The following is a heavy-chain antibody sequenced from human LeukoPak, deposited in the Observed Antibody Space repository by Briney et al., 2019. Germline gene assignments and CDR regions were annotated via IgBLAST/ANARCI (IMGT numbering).Heavy chain of an antibody. CDR1: GFTFCIYN. J-gene: IGHJ4*02. D-gene: IGHD1-26*01. Sequence: GGSLRLSCTASGFTFCIYNMNWVRQAPGKGLEWVSLISSSSGYSHYTDSVKGRFTTSRDNATNSLYLQMNSLRAEDTAVYYCARGSKWEPLYYFDYWGQGNLVAVSS. CDR3: ARGSKWEPLYYFDY. CDR2: ISSSSGYS. V-gene: IGHV3-21*01.